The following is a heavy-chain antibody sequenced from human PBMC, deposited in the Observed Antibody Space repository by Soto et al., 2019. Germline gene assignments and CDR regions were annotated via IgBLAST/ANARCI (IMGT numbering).Heavy chain of an antibody. J-gene: IGHJ3*02. D-gene: IGHD2-15*01. CDR2: ISYDGSNK. Sequence: QVQLVESGGGVVQPGRSLRLSCAASGFTFSSYAMHWVRQAPGKGLEWVAVISYDGSNKYYADSVKGRFTISRDNSKNTLYLQMTSLRAEDTAVYYCAEGRGAFDIWGQGTMVTVSS. V-gene: IGHV3-30-3*01. CDR3: AEGRGAFDI. CDR1: GFTFSSYA.